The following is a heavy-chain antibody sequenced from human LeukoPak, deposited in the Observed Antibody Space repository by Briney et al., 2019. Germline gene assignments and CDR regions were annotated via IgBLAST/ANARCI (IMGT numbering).Heavy chain of an antibody. J-gene: IGHJ4*02. CDR2: LYPGGKT. D-gene: IGHD6-19*01. CDR1: GFSVSNSY. Sequence: PGGSLRLSCAASGFSVSNSYMSWVRLAPGKGLEFVSALYPGGKTYYADSVKGRFTISSDTSKNTVDVQMTSLRAEDTAIYYCTRNRVADTTEFAYWGQGTLVSVSS. CDR3: TRNRVADTTEFAY. V-gene: IGHV3-53*05.